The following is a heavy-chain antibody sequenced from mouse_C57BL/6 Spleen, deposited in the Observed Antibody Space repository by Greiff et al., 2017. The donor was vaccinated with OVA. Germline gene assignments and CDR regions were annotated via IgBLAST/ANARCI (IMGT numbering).Heavy chain of an antibody. D-gene: IGHD3-1*01. CDR3: ARFGDGYAMDY. Sequence: VKLMESGAELVKPGASVKISCKASGYAFSSYWMNWVKQRPGKGLEWIGQIYPGDGDTNYNGKFKGKATLTADKSSSTAYMQLSSLTSEDSAVYFCARFGDGYAMDYWGQGTSVTVSS. V-gene: IGHV1-80*01. CDR1: GYAFSSYW. J-gene: IGHJ4*01. CDR2: IYPGDGDT.